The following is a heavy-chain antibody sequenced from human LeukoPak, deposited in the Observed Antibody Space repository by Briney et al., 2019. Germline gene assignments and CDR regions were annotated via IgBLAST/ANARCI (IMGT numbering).Heavy chain of an antibody. D-gene: IGHD4-23*01. CDR3: ARARRYGGNSNYYFDY. Sequence: SSQTLSLTCAISGDSVSSNSAAWNWIRQSPSRGLEWLGRTYYRSKWYNDYAVSVKSRITINPDTSKNQFSLQLNSVTPEDTAVYYCARARRYGGNSNYYFDYWGQGTLVTVSS. V-gene: IGHV6-1*01. J-gene: IGHJ4*02. CDR2: TYYRSKWYN. CDR1: GDSVSSNSAA.